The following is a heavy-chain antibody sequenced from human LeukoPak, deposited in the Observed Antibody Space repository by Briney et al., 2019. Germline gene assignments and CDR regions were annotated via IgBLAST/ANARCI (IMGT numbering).Heavy chain of an antibody. CDR1: GGSISSGDYY. V-gene: IGHV4-30-4*01. CDR3: ASVLYCSSTSCYLRNWFDP. D-gene: IGHD2-2*01. J-gene: IGHJ5*02. CDR2: IYYSGST. Sequence: SQTLSLTCTVSGGSISSGDYYWSWIRQPPGKGLEWIGDIYYSGSTYYNPSLKSRVTISVDTSKNQFSLKLSSVTAADTAVYYCASVLYCSSTSCYLRNWFDPWGQGTLVTVSS.